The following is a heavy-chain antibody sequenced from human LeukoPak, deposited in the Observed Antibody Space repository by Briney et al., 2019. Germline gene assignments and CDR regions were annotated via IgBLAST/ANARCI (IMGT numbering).Heavy chain of an antibody. CDR1: GYSFTSYW. J-gene: IGHJ4*02. V-gene: IGHV5-51*01. D-gene: IGHD3-3*01. CDR3: ARQDRDYYDFWSGYLGNFDY. Sequence: GESLKISCKGSGYSFTSYWIGWVRQMPGKGLEWMGIIYPGDSDPRYSPSFQGQVTISADKSISTAYLQWSSLKASDTAMYYCARQDRDYYDFWSGYLGNFDYWGQGTLVTVSS. CDR2: IYPGDSDP.